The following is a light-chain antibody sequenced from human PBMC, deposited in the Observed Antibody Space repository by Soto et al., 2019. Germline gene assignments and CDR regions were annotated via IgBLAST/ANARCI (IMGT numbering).Light chain of an antibody. V-gene: IGKV3-11*01. CDR1: QSVNIY. J-gene: IGKJ5*01. CDR3: QQRADWPLT. CDR2: DAS. Sequence: EVVLTQSPATLSLSPGERVTLSCRASQSVNIYLAWYQQKPGQAPRLLIYDASNRATGVPARFSGSGSGTDFTLTISSLESEDFAVYHCQQRADWPLTFGGGTRLEIK.